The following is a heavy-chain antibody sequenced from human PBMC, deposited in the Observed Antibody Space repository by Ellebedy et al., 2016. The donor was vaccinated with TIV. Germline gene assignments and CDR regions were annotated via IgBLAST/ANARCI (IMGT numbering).Heavy chain of an antibody. J-gene: IGHJ4*02. CDR2: IKEAGSDT. CDR3: ARGRYTSGWYPDYFDY. V-gene: IGHV3-7*03. CDR1: GFTFSSYW. Sequence: PGGSLRLSCAASGFTFSSYWMGWVRLAPGKGLEWVANIKEAGSDTYYVDSVKGRFTISRDSAENSLYLQMNSMRAEETAVYYCARGRYTSGWYPDYFDYWGQGTLVTVSS. D-gene: IGHD6-19*01.